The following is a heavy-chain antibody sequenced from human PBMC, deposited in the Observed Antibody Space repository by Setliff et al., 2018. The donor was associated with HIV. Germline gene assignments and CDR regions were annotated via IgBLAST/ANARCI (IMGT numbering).Heavy chain of an antibody. CDR1: GSIFIRYY. Sequence: GASVKISSKTPGSIFIRYYIFCVRQAPGQGLAWMGNINPHTGVTKYAEKFQGRVTMTRDTSIYTIYMELSRLRSDDTAVYYCARDLRDGFEEWFSTLEDGMDVWGQGATVTVSS. V-gene: IGHV1-2*02. CDR2: INPHTGVT. J-gene: IGHJ6*02. D-gene: IGHD3-3*01. CDR3: ARDLRDGFEEWFSTLEDGMDV.